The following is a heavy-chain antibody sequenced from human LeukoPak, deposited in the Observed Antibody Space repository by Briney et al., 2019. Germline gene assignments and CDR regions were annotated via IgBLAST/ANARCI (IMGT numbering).Heavy chain of an antibody. V-gene: IGHV3-7*05. D-gene: IGHD3-10*01. CDR2: IKQDGSDK. J-gene: IGHJ4*02. CDR3: ARDNYGWCGDDY. Sequence: GGSLTLSCPATGFSFISHWLPGVRQAPGKGLEWVANIKQDGSDKYYVDSVKGRFTISRDNAKNSLYLQMNSLRAEDTAVYYCARDNYGWCGDDYGGQGTLVTVSS. CDR1: GFSFISHW.